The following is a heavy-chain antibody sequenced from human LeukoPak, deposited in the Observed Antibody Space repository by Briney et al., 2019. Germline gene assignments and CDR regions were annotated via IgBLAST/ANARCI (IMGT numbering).Heavy chain of an antibody. CDR2: IYYSGST. D-gene: IGHD3-22*01. J-gene: IGHJ4*02. V-gene: IGHV4-59*08. Sequence: PSETLSLTCTVSGGSISSYYWSWIRQPPGKGLEWIGYIYYSGSTNYNPSLKSRVTISVDTSKNQFSLKLSSVTAADTAVYYCARLDYYDSSGYYLDYWGQGTLVTVSS. CDR1: GGSISSYY. CDR3: ARLDYYDSSGYYLDY.